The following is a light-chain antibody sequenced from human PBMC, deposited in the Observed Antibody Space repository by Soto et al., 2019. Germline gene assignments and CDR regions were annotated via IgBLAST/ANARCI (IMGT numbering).Light chain of an antibody. CDR1: RTIGTY. V-gene: IGKV1-39*01. CDR2: GAS. CDR3: QQSYSAPWM. Sequence: DIQMTQSPSPLSASVGDRVTISCRTNRTIGTYLNWYQHRPGKPPTLLIYGASTLQRGVPSRFSGSGSRKDFTLVISSLQPEDFATYYCQQSYSAPWMFGPGTRVDVK. J-gene: IGKJ1*01.